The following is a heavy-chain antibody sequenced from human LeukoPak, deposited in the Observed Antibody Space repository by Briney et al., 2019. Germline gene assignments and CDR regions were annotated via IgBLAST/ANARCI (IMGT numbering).Heavy chain of an antibody. Sequence: SETLSLTCTVSRGSISSYYWSWIRPPPRKGLEWVGYIYYSGSTNYNPSLKSRVTISVDTSKNQFSLKLSSVTAADTAVYYCASSANYYDSSGYYFDYWGQGTLVTVSS. CDR3: ASSANYYDSSGYYFDY. V-gene: IGHV4-59*01. CDR2: IYYSGST. J-gene: IGHJ4*02. D-gene: IGHD3-22*01. CDR1: RGSISSYY.